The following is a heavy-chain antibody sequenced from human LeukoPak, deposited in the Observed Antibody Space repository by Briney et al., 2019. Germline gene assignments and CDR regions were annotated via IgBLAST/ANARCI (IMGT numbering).Heavy chain of an antibody. V-gene: IGHV3-30*04. Sequence: PGRSLRLSCAASGFTFNSYAVHWVRQAPGKGLEWVAVISYDGSINFYSASVKGRFTISRDNSKNTLYLQMNSLRADDTALYFCARDRRYCRGGSCYFDYFFDYWGQGTLVTVSS. J-gene: IGHJ4*02. CDR1: GFTFNSYA. D-gene: IGHD2-15*01. CDR2: ISYDGSIN. CDR3: ARDRRYCRGGSCYFDYFFDY.